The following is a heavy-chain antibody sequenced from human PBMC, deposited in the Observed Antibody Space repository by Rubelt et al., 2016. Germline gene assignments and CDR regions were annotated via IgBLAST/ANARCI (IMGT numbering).Heavy chain of an antibody. Sequence: QVQLVQSGAEVKKPGSSVKVSCKASGGTFSSYAISWVRQAPGQGLEWMGGIITIFGTANYAQKFQGRVTITADKSTSKAYMELSSLRSEDTAVYYCASPPYDILTGYDYYYGMDVWGQGTTVTVSS. J-gene: IGHJ6*02. CDR3: ASPPYDILTGYDYYYGMDV. V-gene: IGHV1-69*06. CDR2: IITIFGTA. D-gene: IGHD3-9*01. CDR1: GGTFSSYA.